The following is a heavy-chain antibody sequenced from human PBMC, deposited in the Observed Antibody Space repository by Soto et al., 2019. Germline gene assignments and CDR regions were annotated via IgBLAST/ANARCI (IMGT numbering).Heavy chain of an antibody. CDR1: GYSFRNNW. Sequence: VHSRKISCNPSGYSFRNNWITGLRQMPGKVLEWMGRIDLTDSYTSYRPSFQVHVYFSADTSINTTYLQLNSLRAPYTAVYYCARHAGAQPVSSRYHYAIDYCGQGTRVTVS. D-gene: IGHD3-22*01. CDR3: ARHAGAQPVSSRYHYAIDY. J-gene: IGHJ4*02. V-gene: IGHV5-10-1*01. CDR2: IDLTDSYT.